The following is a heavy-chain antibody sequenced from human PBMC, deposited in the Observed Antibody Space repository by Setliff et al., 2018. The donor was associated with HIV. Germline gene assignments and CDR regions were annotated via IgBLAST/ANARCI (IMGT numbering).Heavy chain of an antibody. D-gene: IGHD6-19*01. V-gene: IGHV4-39*01. CDR1: GGSISSSSYY. J-gene: IGHJ5*02. CDR3: ARIQWLVPGGWFDP. CDR2: IYYSGST. Sequence: SETLSLTCTVSGGSISSSSYYWGWIRQPPGKGLEWIGSIYYSGSTYYNPSLKSRITLSVDTSKNQFSLRLTSVTASDTAVYYCARIQWLVPGGWFDPWGQGTLVTVSS.